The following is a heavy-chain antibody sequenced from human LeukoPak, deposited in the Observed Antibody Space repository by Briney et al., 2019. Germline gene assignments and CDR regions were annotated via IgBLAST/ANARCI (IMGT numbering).Heavy chain of an antibody. D-gene: IGHD2-15*01. CDR3: ATARRYCSGCRCLLVDY. Sequence: SETLSLTCTVSGGSIYSGGHYWSWIRQHPGKGLEWIGYIYYSGSTNYNPSLKSRVTMSVDTAKNQFSLKVSSVTAADTAVYYCATARRYCSGCRCLLVDYWGQGTLVTVSS. V-gene: IGHV4-31*03. CDR1: GGSIYSGGHY. J-gene: IGHJ4*02. CDR2: IYYSGST.